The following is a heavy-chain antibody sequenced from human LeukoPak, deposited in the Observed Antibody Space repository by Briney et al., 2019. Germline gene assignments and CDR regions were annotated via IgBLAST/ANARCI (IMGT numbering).Heavy chain of an antibody. D-gene: IGHD1-26*01. J-gene: IGHJ3*02. V-gene: IGHV4-61*10. CDR1: GGSISSSSYY. CDR2: IYNSERP. Sequence: SETLSLTCTVSGGSISSSSYYWSWIRQPAGKGLEWIAYIYNSERPNYNPSLKSRVTISVDTSKNQFSLKVTSVTAADTAVYYCARRGGSPLGAFDIWGQGTMVTVSS. CDR3: ARRGGSPLGAFDI.